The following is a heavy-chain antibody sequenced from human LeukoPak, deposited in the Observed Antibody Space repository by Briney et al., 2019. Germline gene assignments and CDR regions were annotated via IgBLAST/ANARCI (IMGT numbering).Heavy chain of an antibody. CDR3: CLSGSYHYHNFKY. Sequence: PSETLSLTCTLSGGSMSRSSYYWGWIRQPPGKGLEWIGSMYYSGSTYYNPSLKSRVTISVDTSKNQFSLKLSSVTAADTAVYYCCLSGSYHYHNFKYWGQGTLVTVSS. J-gene: IGHJ4*02. V-gene: IGHV4-39*01. D-gene: IGHD3-16*02. CDR1: GGSMSRSSYY. CDR2: MYYSGST.